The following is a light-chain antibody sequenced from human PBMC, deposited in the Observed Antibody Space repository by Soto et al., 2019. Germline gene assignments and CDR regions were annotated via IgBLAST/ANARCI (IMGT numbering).Light chain of an antibody. CDR1: QSVSNN. J-gene: IGKJ1*01. Sequence: EIVMTQSPATLSVSPGERATLSCRASQSVSNNLAWYQQKPGQAPRLLIYAASTRATDTPARFSGSGSGTEFTLTISSLQSEDFAVYYCQQYNNWPRTFGQGTKVEIK. CDR3: QQYNNWPRT. V-gene: IGKV3-15*01. CDR2: AAS.